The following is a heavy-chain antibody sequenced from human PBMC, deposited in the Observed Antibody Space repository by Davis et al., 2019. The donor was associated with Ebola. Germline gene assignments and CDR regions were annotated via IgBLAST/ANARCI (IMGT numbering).Heavy chain of an antibody. CDR3: ARDAGQTRDFDY. V-gene: IGHV4-39*07. CDR1: GGSISSYY. CDR2: FYHSGST. J-gene: IGHJ4*02. Sequence: GSLRLSCTVSGGSISSYYWGWIRQPPGKGLEWIGSFYHSGSTYYNPSLKSRVTISVDTSKIQFSLKLSSVTAADTAGYYCARDAGQTRDFDYWGQGTLVTVSS.